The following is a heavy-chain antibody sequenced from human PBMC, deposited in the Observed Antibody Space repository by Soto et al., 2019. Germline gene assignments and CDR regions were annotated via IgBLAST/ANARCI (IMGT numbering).Heavy chain of an antibody. CDR2: ITATGGST. V-gene: IGHV3-23*01. CDR3: EKGLSGGFRVDY. D-gene: IGHD2-15*01. Sequence: GGSLRLSCAASGFTFSSYTMSWVRQAPGRGLEWVSSITATGGSTYNAGSVKGRFTISRGNSKNTLYMQMNSLRAEDTAVYYCEKGLSGGFRVDYWGQGTLVTVSS. J-gene: IGHJ4*02. CDR1: GFTFSSYT.